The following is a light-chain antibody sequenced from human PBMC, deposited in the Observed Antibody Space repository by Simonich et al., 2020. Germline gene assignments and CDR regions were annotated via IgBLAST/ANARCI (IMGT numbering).Light chain of an antibody. CDR1: SSDVGSYHL. Sequence: QSALTQPASVSGSPGQSITISCTGTSSDVGSYHLVSWYQQHPGKAPKLMIYEGSKRPSGVSNRFSGSKSGNTASLTISGLQAEDDADYYCCSYAGSSTLVFGGGTKLTVL. J-gene: IGLJ2*01. CDR3: CSYAGSSTLV. V-gene: IGLV2-23*01. CDR2: EGS.